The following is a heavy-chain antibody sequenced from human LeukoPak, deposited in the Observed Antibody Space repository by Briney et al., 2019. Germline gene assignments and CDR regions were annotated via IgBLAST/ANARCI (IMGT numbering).Heavy chain of an antibody. J-gene: IGHJ4*02. Sequence: SQTLSLTCTVSGGSISSGGYYWSWIRQHPGKGLEWIGYIYYSGSTYYNPSLKSRVTVSVDTSKNQFSLKLSSVTAADTAVYYCARRLYGSGNRGFDYWGQGTLVTVSS. CDR3: ARRLYGSGNRGFDY. D-gene: IGHD3-10*01. CDR2: IYYSGST. CDR1: GGSISSGGYY. V-gene: IGHV4-31*03.